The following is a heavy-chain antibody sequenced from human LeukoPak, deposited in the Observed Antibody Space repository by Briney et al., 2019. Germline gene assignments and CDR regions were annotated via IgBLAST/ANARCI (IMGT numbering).Heavy chain of an antibody. CDR2: IYYSETT. CDR1: GGSISSTSYY. J-gene: IGHJ5*02. D-gene: IGHD2-2*01. CDR3: ARDICSTTSGISPNNWFDP. V-gene: IGHV4-39*07. Sequence: SETLSLTCTVSGGSISSTSYYWDWLRQPPGKGLEWIGSIYYSETTYYNPSLKSRVTISIDTSKNQFSLKLNSVTAADTAVYYCARDICSTTSGISPNNWFDPWGQGRLVTVSS.